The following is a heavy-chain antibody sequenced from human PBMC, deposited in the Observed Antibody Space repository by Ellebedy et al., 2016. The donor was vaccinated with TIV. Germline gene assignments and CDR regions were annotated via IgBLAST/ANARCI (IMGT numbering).Heavy chain of an antibody. CDR2: ISHSGRFT. V-gene: IGHV3-23*01. D-gene: IGHD3-9*01. Sequence: GGSLRLSCEASGFTFDDYGMSWVRQAPGKGLEWVSYISHSGRFTKYAESVKGRFTISRDNSKNTLYLQMNSLRADDTAIYYGVKDFALTGYYSGYFDFWGQGSRVTVSS. CDR3: VKDFALTGYYSGYFDF. J-gene: IGHJ4*02. CDR1: GFTFDDYG.